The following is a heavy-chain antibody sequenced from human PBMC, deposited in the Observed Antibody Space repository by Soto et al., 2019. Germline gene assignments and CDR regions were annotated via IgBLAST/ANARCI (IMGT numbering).Heavy chain of an antibody. V-gene: IGHV3-23*01. CDR2: INLSGGGT. CDR1: GFIFSSFA. CDR3: AEGGRQSGGWSAPDY. Sequence: EVQLLESGGGLVQPGGSLRLSCAASGFIFSSFAMSWVRQAPGKGLEWVSTINLSGGGTYYADSVKGRFAIARDNSKNTLYLKMDRLRAGDTAVYYCAEGGRQSGGWSAPDYWRQGILVTVSS. J-gene: IGHJ4*02. D-gene: IGHD6-19*01.